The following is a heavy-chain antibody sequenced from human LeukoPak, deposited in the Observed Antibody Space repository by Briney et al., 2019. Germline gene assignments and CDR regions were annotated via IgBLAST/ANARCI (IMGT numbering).Heavy chain of an antibody. V-gene: IGHV4-31*11. Sequence: SETLSLTCAVYGGSFSGYYWSWIRQHPGKGLEWIGYIYYSGSTYYNPSLKSRVTISVDTSKNQFSLKLSSVTAADTAVYYCARVNSGSYYGPPYYFDYWGQGTLVTVSS. CDR1: GGSFSGYY. CDR2: IYYSGST. CDR3: ARVNSGSYYGPPYYFDY. J-gene: IGHJ4*02. D-gene: IGHD3-10*01.